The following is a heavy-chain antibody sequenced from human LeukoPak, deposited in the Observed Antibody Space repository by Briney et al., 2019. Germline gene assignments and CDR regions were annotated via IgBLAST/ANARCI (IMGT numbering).Heavy chain of an antibody. J-gene: IGHJ6*03. Sequence: GGSPRLSCAASGFTFDDYTMHWVRQAPGKGLEWVSLISWDGGSTYYADSVKGRFTISRDNSKNSLYPQMNSLRTEDTALYYCAKDFRSSWYYMDVWGKGTTVTVSS. CDR2: ISWDGGST. V-gene: IGHV3-43*01. CDR1: GFTFDDYT. D-gene: IGHD6-13*01. CDR3: AKDFRSSWYYMDV.